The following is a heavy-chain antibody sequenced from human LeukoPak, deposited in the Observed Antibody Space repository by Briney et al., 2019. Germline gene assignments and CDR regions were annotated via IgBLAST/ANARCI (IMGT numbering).Heavy chain of an antibody. CDR1: GGSFSGYY. Sequence: PSETLSLTCAVYGGSFSGYYWSWIRQPPGKGLEWIGEINHSGSTNYNPSLKSRVTISVDTSKNQFSLKLSSVTAADTAVYYCAKSNGYGLVDIWGQGTMVTVSS. CDR2: INHSGST. CDR3: AKSNGYGLVDI. V-gene: IGHV4-34*01. D-gene: IGHD3-10*01. J-gene: IGHJ3*02.